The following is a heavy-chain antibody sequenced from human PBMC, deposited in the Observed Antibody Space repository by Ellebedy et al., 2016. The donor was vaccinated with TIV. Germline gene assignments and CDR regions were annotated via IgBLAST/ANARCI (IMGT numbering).Heavy chain of an antibody. CDR3: AGITSPLQGMNV. V-gene: IGHV3-53*01. CDR1: GFTVSSKY. D-gene: IGHD3-10*01. Sequence: PGGSLRLSCAASGFTVSSKYMNRVRQAPGKGLEWVSVIYSGGSTYYADSVKGRFTISRDNSKNTLYLQMNSLRAEDTAVYYCAGITSPLQGMNVWGQGTTVSVSS. J-gene: IGHJ6*02. CDR2: IYSGGST.